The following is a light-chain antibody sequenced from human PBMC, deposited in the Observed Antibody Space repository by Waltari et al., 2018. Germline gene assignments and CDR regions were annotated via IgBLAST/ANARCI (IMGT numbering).Light chain of an antibody. CDR3: QQYYSFPRT. CDR2: AAS. CDR1: QGIGSY. V-gene: IGKV1D-8*01. J-gene: IGKJ1*01. Sequence: VIWMTQSPSLVSASTGDRVTITCRMSQGIGSYLAWYQQKPGKAPELLIYAASTLKNGVPSIFSASGSGTDFTLTISCLQSEDFATYSCQQYYSFPRTLGQGTKVDIK.